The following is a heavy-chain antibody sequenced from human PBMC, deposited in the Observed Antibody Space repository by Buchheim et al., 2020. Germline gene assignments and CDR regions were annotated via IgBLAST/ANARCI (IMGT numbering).Heavy chain of an antibody. D-gene: IGHD3-10*01. CDR3: TRQPMVRGVGRFDH. Sequence: EVQLVQSGAEVKKPGESLKISCQASGYTFTKSWIGWVRQVPGKGLEWMGVIYPSDSDARYSPSLQGQVTISVDRSINAAYLQWNSLRASDTATYFCTRQPMVRGVGRFDHWSQG. CDR1: GYTFTKSW. CDR2: IYPSDSDA. V-gene: IGHV5-51*01. J-gene: IGHJ5*02.